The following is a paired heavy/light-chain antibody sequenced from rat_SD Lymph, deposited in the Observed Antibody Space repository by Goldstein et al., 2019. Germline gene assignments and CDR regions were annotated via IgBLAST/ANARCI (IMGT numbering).Heavy chain of an antibody. Sequence: QVQLKESGPGLVQPSQTLSLTCTVSGFSLTSYTVSWVRQPPGKGLEWIGAIWSGGSTDYNSALKSRLSISRDTSKSQVLLKMNSLQTEDTAIYFCTRGDYWGQGVMVTVSS. J-gene: IGHJ2*01. CDR1: GFSLTSYT. V-gene: IGHV2-15*01. CDR2: IWSGGST. CDR3: TRGDY.
Light chain of an antibody. CDR3: MQATHAPNT. CDR2: LVS. CDR1: QSLLDSAGNTY. V-gene: IGKV2S27*01. J-gene: IGKJ2-1*01. Sequence: DVVLTQTPSTLSATIGQSVSISCRSSQSLLDSAGNTYLYWYLQRPGQSPQLLIYLVSNLGSGVPNRFSGSGSGTDFTLKISGVEAEDLGVYYCMQATHAPNTFGAGTKLELK.